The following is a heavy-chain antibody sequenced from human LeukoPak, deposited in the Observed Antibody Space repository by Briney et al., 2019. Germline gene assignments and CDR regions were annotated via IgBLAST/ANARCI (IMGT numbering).Heavy chain of an antibody. V-gene: IGHV3-23*01. Sequence: GGSLRLSCAASGFTFSSYAMSWVRQAPGKGLEWVSAISGSGGSTYYADSVKGRFTIPRDNSKNTLYLQMNSLRAEDTAVYYCAKVGCSSTSCYTKAGFDYWGQGTLVTVSS. CDR2: ISGSGGST. CDR3: AKVGCSSTSCYTKAGFDY. J-gene: IGHJ4*02. D-gene: IGHD2-2*02. CDR1: GFTFSSYA.